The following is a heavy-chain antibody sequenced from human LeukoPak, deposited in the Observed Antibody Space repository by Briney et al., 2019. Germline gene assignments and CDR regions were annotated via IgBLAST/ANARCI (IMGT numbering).Heavy chain of an antibody. CDR1: GFTFSSYE. CDR2: ISSSGSTI. CDR3: ARDDRDGYNWAWFDY. Sequence: GGSLRLSCGASGFTFSSYEMNWVRPAPGKGLEWVSYISSSGSTIYYADSVKGRFTISRDNAKNSLYLQMNSLRAEDTAVYYCARDDRDGYNWAWFDYWGQGTLVTVSS. V-gene: IGHV3-48*03. D-gene: IGHD5-24*01. J-gene: IGHJ4*02.